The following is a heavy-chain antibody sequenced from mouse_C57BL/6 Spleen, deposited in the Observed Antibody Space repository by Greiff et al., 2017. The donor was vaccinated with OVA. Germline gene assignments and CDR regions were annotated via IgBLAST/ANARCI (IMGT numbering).Heavy chain of an antibody. V-gene: IGHV5-17*01. J-gene: IGHJ2*01. CDR3: AREGTHFDY. Sequence: EVQLQQSGGGLVKPGGSLKLSCAASGFTFSDYGMHWVRQAPEKGLEWVAYISSGSSTIYYADTVKGRFTISRDNAKNTLFLQMTSLRSEDTAMYYCAREGTHFDYWGQGTTLTVSS. D-gene: IGHD3-3*01. CDR1: GFTFSDYG. CDR2: ISSGSSTI.